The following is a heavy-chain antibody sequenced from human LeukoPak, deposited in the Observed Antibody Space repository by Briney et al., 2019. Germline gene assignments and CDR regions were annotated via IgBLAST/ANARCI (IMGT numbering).Heavy chain of an antibody. V-gene: IGHV1-69*06. D-gene: IGHD3-16*01. Sequence: SVKVSCKASGGTFTSYAISWVRQAPGQGLEWMGRIIPIFDTTNYAQKFQGRVTITADKSTTPAYMELSSLRSEDTAVYYCARGPYYYDFWGQGTLVTVSS. CDR2: IIPIFDTT. CDR3: ARGPYYYDF. CDR1: GGTFTSYA. J-gene: IGHJ4*02.